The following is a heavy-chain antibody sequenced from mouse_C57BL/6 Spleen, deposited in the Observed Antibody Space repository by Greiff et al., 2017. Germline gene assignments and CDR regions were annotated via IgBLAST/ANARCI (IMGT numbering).Heavy chain of an antibody. CDR1: GYSFTGYY. CDR3: ARGVTTVVATHQYFDV. CDR2: INPSTGGT. V-gene: IGHV1-42*01. D-gene: IGHD1-1*01. Sequence: VQLKESGPELVKPGASVKISCKASGYSFTGYYMNWVKQSPEKSLEWIGEINPSTGGTTYNQKFKAKATLTVDKSSSTAYMQLKSLTSEDSAVYYCARGVTTVVATHQYFDVWGTGTTVTVSS. J-gene: IGHJ1*03.